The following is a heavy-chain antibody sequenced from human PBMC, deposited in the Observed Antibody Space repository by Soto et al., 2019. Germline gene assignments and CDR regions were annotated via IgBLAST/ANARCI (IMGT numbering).Heavy chain of an antibody. CDR3: ATGYSSSWYLRY. CDR2: IYHSGST. Sequence: SETLSLTCAVYGGSFSGYYWSWIRQPPGKGLEWIGEIYHSGSTNYNPSLKSRVTISVYKSKNQFSLKPSSVSAADTAVYYCATGYSSSWYLRYWGQGTLVTVSS. CDR1: GGSFSGYY. V-gene: IGHV4-34*01. J-gene: IGHJ4*02. D-gene: IGHD6-13*01.